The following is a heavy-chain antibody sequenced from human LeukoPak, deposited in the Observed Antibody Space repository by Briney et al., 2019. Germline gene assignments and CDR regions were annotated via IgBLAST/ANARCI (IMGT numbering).Heavy chain of an antibody. CDR2: VSYDGSYK. D-gene: IGHD6-6*01. CDR3: AKSPARIAARHFDY. Sequence: GGSLRLSCAATGFTFSNFAMHWVRQAPGKGLEWVAVVSYDGSYKYYADSVKGRFTISRDNSKNTLYLQMNSLRAEDTAVYYCAKSPARIAARHFDYWGQGTLVTVSS. J-gene: IGHJ4*02. CDR1: GFTFSNFA. V-gene: IGHV3-30*18.